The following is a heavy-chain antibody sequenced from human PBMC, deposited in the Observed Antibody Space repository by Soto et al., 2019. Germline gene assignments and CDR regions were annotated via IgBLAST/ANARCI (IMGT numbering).Heavy chain of an antibody. V-gene: IGHV4-59*12. CDR1: GGSISSYY. D-gene: IGHD2-2*01. CDR2: IYYSGST. CDR3: AKGVEGYCSSGSCYAYCFDP. Sequence: PSETLSLTCTVSGGSISSYYWSWIRQPPGKGLEWIGYIYYSGSTYYNPSLKSRVTISVDTSKNQFSLKLSSVTAADTAVYYCAKGVEGYCSSGSCYAYCFDPWGQGTQVTVSS. J-gene: IGHJ5*02.